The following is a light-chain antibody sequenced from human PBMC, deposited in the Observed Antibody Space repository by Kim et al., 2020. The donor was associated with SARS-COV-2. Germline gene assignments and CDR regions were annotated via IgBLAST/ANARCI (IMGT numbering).Light chain of an antibody. CDR1: QGVSSS. CDR2: DAS. Sequence: SPGERATLSCRASQGVSSSLAWYQQKPGQAPRLLIYDASNRATGIPARFSGSGSGTDFTLTISSLEPEDFAVYYCQQRSNWPLTFGGGTKVDIK. CDR3: QQRSNWPLT. V-gene: IGKV3-11*01. J-gene: IGKJ4*01.